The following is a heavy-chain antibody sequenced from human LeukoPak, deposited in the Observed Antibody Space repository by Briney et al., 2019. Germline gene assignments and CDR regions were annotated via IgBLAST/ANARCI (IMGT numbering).Heavy chain of an antibody. CDR1: GFAFSGYI. V-gene: IGHV3-48*01. J-gene: IGHJ4*02. CDR3: ARDQWLDY. Sequence: GGSLRLSRAASGFAFSGYIMNWVRQAPGKGLEWVSFIGTSGNPIYYADAVKGRFTVSRDNAKNSLYLQMNSLRAEDTAVYYCARDQWLDYWGQGTLVTVSS. CDR2: IGTSGNPI. D-gene: IGHD6-19*01.